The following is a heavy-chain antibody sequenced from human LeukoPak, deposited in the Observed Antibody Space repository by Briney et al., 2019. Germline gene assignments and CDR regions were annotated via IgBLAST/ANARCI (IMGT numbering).Heavy chain of an antibody. CDR3: ARGFYEGRY. J-gene: IGHJ4*02. Sequence: TGGSLRLSCAASGFTFSSYSMDWVRQPPGKGLEWIGEINHSGSTNYNPSLKSRVTISVDTSKNQFSLKLSSVTAADTAVYYCARGFYEGRYWGQGTLVTVSS. CDR1: GFTFSSYS. D-gene: IGHD2/OR15-2a*01. V-gene: IGHV4-34*01. CDR2: INHSGST.